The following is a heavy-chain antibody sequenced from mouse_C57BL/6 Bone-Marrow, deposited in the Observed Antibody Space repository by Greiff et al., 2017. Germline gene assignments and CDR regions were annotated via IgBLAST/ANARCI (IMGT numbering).Heavy chain of an antibody. CDR2: IYPRSGNT. V-gene: IGHV1-81*01. CDR3: ARMDDTWFAY. Sequence: QVQLQQSGAELARPGASVKLSCKASGYTFTSYGISWVKQRTGQGLEWIGEIYPRSGNTYYNEKFKGKATLTADNSSSTAYMELRSLTSEDSAFYFCARMDDTWFAYWGQGTLVTVSA. J-gene: IGHJ3*01. CDR1: GYTFTSYG.